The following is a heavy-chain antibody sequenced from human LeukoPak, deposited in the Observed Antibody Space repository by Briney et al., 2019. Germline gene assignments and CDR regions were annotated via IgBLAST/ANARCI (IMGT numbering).Heavy chain of an antibody. CDR2: MYIGGST. V-gene: IGHV4-61*02. CDR3: ARTYSSSWSAWHY. D-gene: IGHD6-13*01. Sequence: PSETLSLTCTVSGGSISSGSYFWSWIRQPAGKGLEWIGRMYIGGSTNYNPSLKSRVSISVDTSKNQFSLKMSPVTAADTAVHYCARTYSSSWSAWHYWGQGTLVTVSS. J-gene: IGHJ4*02. CDR1: GGSISSGSYF.